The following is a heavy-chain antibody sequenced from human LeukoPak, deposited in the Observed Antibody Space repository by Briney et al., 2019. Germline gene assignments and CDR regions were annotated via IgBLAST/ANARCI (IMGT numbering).Heavy chain of an antibody. CDR3: ARDHSEQYYFDY. D-gene: IGHD1/OR15-1a*01. CDR1: GFTFSDYC. V-gene: IGHV3-11*01. J-gene: IGHJ4*02. CDR2: ISSSGSTI. Sequence: GGSLRLSCAASGFTFSDYCMSWIRQAPGKGLEWVSYISSSGSTIYYADSVKGRFTISRDNAKNPLYLQMNSLRAEDTAVYYCARDHSEQYYFDYWGQGTLVTVSS.